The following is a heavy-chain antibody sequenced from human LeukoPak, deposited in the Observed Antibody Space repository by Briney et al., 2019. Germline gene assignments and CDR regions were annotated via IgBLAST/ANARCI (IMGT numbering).Heavy chain of an antibody. CDR1: GDYLTSNYY. Sequence: SETLSLTCTVSGDYLTSNYYWAWIRQPPGKGLEWIGSIHYTADSNLSPSPESLITISVDTSNSQSSLKLTSLTHADTAIYYCGRLGVGSTRADSWGQGTLVTVSS. CDR3: GRLGVGSTRADS. V-gene: IGHV4-39*01. CDR2: IHYTADS. J-gene: IGHJ4*02. D-gene: IGHD1-26*01.